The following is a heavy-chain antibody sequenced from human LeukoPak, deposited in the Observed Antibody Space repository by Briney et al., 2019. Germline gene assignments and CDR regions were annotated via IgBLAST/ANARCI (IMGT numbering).Heavy chain of an antibody. J-gene: IGHJ6*02. V-gene: IGHV3-23*01. CDR2: MSGTSSVT. CDR1: GFTFSHYA. Sequence: PGGSLRLSCAASGFTFSHYAMSWVRQAPGKGLEWVSGMSGTSSVTHYADSVKGRFTISRDNSNNTLYLQMNSLRAEDTAVYYCARDPYSSSWSYGMDVWGQGTTVTVSS. CDR3: ARDPYSSSWSYGMDV. D-gene: IGHD6-13*01.